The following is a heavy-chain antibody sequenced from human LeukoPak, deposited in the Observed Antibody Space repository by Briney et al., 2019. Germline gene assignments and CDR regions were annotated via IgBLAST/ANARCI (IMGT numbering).Heavy chain of an antibody. Sequence: QSGGSLRLSCAASGFTFSNYSMSWVRQAPGKGLEWVANIKQDGSEKYYVDSVKGRFTISRDNAKNSLYLQMNSLRAEDTAVYYCARERGGDFDYWGQGTLVTVSS. CDR2: IKQDGSEK. D-gene: IGHD3-16*01. CDR1: GFTFSNYS. CDR3: ARERGGDFDY. J-gene: IGHJ4*02. V-gene: IGHV3-7*01.